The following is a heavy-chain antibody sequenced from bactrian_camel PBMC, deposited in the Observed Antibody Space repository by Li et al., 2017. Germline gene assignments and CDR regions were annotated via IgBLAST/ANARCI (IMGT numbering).Heavy chain of an antibody. J-gene: IGHJ4*01. Sequence: HVQLVESGGGLVQPGGSLRLSCAPPGYPGSRRCMAWFRQAPGKEREGVAAIDPDGTTRYADSVKGRFTISHDNAKNTLFLQLNSLKTEDAAMYYCAKDANYDGLSEYDYWGQGTQVTVS. CDR3: AKDANYDGLSEYDY. CDR2: IDPDGTT. D-gene: IGHD5*01. CDR1: GYPGSRRC. V-gene: IGHV3S1*01.